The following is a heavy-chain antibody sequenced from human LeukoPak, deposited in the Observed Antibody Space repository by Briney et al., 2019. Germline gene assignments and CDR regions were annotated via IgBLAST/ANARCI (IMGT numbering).Heavy chain of an antibody. CDR3: ARAPSGYSYGYVGDTFDY. CDR2: ISSSSSYI. CDR1: GFTFSSYS. V-gene: IGHV3-21*01. D-gene: IGHD5-18*01. J-gene: IGHJ4*02. Sequence: PGGSLRLSCAASGFTFSSYSMNWVRQAPGKGLEWVSSISSSSSYIYYAVSLKGRFTISRDNAKNSLYLQMNSLRAEDTAVYYCARAPSGYSYGYVGDTFDYWGQGTLVTVSS.